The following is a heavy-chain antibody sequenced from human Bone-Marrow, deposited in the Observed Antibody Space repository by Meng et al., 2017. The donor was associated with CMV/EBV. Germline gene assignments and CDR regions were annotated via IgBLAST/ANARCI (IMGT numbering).Heavy chain of an antibody. D-gene: IGHD1-26*01. CDR1: GTTFTGYN. CDR3: VRGGGSSYVDY. J-gene: IGHJ4*02. V-gene: IGHV1-2*02. Sequence: SCTASGTTFTGYNMHWARQAPGQGLEWMGWISPNNGGTKYAQKFQGGVTMTRDTSISTAYMELSRLTSDDTAVYYCVRGGGSSYVDYWGQGTLVTVSS. CDR2: ISPNNGGT.